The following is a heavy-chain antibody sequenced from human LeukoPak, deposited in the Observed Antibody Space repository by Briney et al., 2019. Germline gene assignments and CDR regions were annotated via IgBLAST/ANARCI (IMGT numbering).Heavy chain of an antibody. CDR3: AREGGRYCSSTSCYLYY. CDR2: INPNSGGT. CDR1: GYAFTGYY. D-gene: IGHD2-2*01. J-gene: IGHJ4*02. V-gene: IGHV1-2*02. Sequence: ASVKVSCKASGYAFTGYYMHWVRQAPGQGLEWMGWINPNSGGTNYAQTFQGRGTMTRDTSISTAYMELSRLRSDDTAVDYCAREGGRYCSSTSCYLYYWGQGTLVTVSS.